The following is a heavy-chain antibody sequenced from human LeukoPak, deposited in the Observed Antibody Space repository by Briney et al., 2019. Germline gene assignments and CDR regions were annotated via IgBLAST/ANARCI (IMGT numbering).Heavy chain of an antibody. J-gene: IGHJ6*02. D-gene: IGHD4-17*01. CDR1: GFTFSSYG. CDR2: IWYDGSNK. CDR3: ARDRSGYGDYYYYGMDV. V-gene: IGHV3-33*01. Sequence: GGSLRLSCAASGFTFSSYGMHWVRQAPGKGLEWVAVIWYDGSNKYYADSVKGRFTISRDNSKNTLYLQMNSLRAEDTAVYCCARDRSGYGDYYYYGMDVWGQGTTVTVSS.